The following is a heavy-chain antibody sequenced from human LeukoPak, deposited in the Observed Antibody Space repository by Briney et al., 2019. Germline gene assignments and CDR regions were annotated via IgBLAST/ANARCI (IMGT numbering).Heavy chain of an antibody. CDR2: INHSGST. V-gene: IGHV4-34*01. Sequence: SETLSLTCAVYGGSFSGYYWSWIRQPPGKGLEWIGEINHSGSTNYNPSLKSRVTISVDTSKNQFSLKLSSVTAADTAVYYCARHDSGASGWFDPWGQGTLVTVSS. D-gene: IGHD1-14*01. CDR1: GGSFSGYY. J-gene: IGHJ5*02. CDR3: ARHDSGASGWFDP.